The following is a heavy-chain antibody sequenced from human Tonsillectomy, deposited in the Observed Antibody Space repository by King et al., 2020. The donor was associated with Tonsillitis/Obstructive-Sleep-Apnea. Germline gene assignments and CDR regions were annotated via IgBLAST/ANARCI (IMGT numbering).Heavy chain of an antibody. CDR2: ISDSGDYI. J-gene: IGHJ4*02. CDR1: RFSFGAYS. CDR3: AREGLY. V-gene: IGHV3-21*01. Sequence: QLVQSGGGPVKLGGSLRLSCAASRFSFGAYSMNWVRQAPGKGLEWVSTISDSGDYIDYADSVKGRFTISRDNAKNSLYLQMNSLRAEDTAVYYCAREGLYWGQGTLVTVSS.